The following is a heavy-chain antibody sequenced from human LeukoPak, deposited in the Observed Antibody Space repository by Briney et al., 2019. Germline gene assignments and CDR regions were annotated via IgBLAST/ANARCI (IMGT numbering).Heavy chain of an antibody. Sequence: GVSLRLSCTTSGFTLSDYAMSWVRQTPGKGLEWVGFIRSKAYGGTAEYAASVKGRFTISRDDSKSIAYLQMNSLKTEDTAVYYCTKSGTAIVGTTAAYYFDYWGQGTLVTVSS. CDR2: IRSKAYGGTA. CDR3: TKSGTAIVGTTAAYYFDY. D-gene: IGHD1-26*01. CDR1: GFTLSDYA. V-gene: IGHV3-49*04. J-gene: IGHJ4*02.